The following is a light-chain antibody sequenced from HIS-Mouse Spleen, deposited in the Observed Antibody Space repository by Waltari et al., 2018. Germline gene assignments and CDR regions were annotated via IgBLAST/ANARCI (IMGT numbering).Light chain of an antibody. CDR2: QDS. J-gene: IGLJ2*01. Sequence: SYELTQPPSVSVSPGQTASITCSGDKLGDKYACWYQQKPGQSPVLVIYQDSKRPSGIPERFSGYNSGNTATLTISGTQAMDEADYYCQAWDSSYSVFGGSTKLTFL. V-gene: IGLV3-1*01. CDR1: KLGDKY. CDR3: QAWDSSYSV.